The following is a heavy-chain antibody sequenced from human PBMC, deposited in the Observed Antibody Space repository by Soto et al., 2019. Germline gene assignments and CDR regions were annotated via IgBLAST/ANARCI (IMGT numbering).Heavy chain of an antibody. J-gene: IGHJ4*02. V-gene: IGHV3-30*18. CDR2: ISYEGSNK. D-gene: IGHD3-10*01. Sequence: PWGSLRLSCAASGFTFSSYGMRWVRQPPGKGLEWVADISYEGSNKYYADSVKGRFTISRDNYKNTLYLQMNSLIAEDTAVYYCVNQAVGHPGLLWFGELRYWGQGTLVTVSS. CDR1: GFTFSSYG. CDR3: VNQAVGHPGLLWFGELRY.